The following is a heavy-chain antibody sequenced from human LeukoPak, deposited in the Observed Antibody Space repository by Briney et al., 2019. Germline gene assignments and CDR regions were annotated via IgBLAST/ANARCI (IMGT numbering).Heavy chain of an antibody. J-gene: IGHJ4*02. CDR2: ISGSGGST. D-gene: IGHD3-22*01. V-gene: IGHV3-23*01. CDR3: AKDRPDYYDSSGYYLRGYFDP. Sequence: PGGSLRLSCAASGFTFSSYAMSWVRQAPGKGLEWVSAISGSGGSTYYADSVKGRFTISRDNSKNTLYLQMNSLRAEDTAVYYCAKDRPDYYDSSGYYLRGYFDPWGQGTLVTVSS. CDR1: GFTFSSYA.